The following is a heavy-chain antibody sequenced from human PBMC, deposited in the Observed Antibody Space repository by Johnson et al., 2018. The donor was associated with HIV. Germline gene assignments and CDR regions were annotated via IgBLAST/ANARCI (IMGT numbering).Heavy chain of an antibody. CDR1: GFTFNRYG. V-gene: IGHV3-30*04. J-gene: IGHJ3*02. CDR3: AREGVSGSYYDAFDI. Sequence: QVQLVESGGGVVQPGRSLRLACVASGFTFNRYGLHWVRQAPGKGLEWVATTSFDESNKYYADSVKGRFTISRDNSKNTLFLQMDSLRADDTAVYYCAREGVSGSYYDAFDIWGQGTMVTVSS. CDR2: TSFDESNK. D-gene: IGHD1-26*01.